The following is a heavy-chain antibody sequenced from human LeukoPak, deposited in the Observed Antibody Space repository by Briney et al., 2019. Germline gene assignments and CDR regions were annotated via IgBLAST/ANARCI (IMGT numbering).Heavy chain of an antibody. V-gene: IGHV3-7*01. Sequence: PGGSLRLSCAASGFTFSSSWMSWVRQAPGKGLEWVTNIKPDGSEKYYVDSVKGRFTISRDNAKNSLYLQMNSLRAEDTAVYYCARVVGWWLGLDYWGQGTLVTVSS. J-gene: IGHJ4*02. CDR2: IKPDGSEK. CDR1: GFTFSSSW. CDR3: ARVVGWWLGLDY. D-gene: IGHD2-8*02.